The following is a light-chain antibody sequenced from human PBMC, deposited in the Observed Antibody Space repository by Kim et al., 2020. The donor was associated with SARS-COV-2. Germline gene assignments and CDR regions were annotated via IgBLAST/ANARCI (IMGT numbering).Light chain of an antibody. V-gene: IGLV2-14*03. CDR3: SSYTTSRTWV. CDR1: SSEVGAYDY. Sequence: QSVLTQPASVSGSPGQSITISCTGTSSEVGAYDYVSWFQQHPGKVPKLIIYDVSQRPSGISSRFSGSKSGYMASLTISGLQADDAADYYCSSYTTSRTWVFGGGTQLTVL. CDR2: DVS. J-gene: IGLJ3*02.